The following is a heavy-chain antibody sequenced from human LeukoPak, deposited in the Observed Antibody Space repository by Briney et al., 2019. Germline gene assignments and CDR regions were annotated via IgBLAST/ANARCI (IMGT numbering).Heavy chain of an antibody. Sequence: ASVKVSCKASGYTFTSYDINWVRQATGQGPEWMGWMNPNSGNTGYAQKFQGRVTMTRDTSISTAYMELSSLRSEDTAVYYCARGDYDFWSGILSARWFDPWGQGTLVTVSS. CDR2: MNPNSGNT. CDR3: ARGDYDFWSGILSARWFDP. CDR1: GYTFTSYD. V-gene: IGHV1-8*01. D-gene: IGHD3-3*01. J-gene: IGHJ5*02.